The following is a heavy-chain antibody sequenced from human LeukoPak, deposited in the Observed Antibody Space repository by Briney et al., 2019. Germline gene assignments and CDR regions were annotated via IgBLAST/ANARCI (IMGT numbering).Heavy chain of an antibody. CDR1: GFTFSSYW. V-gene: IGHV3-74*01. J-gene: IGHJ4*02. CDR3: ARSPRDCNSPSCYSNY. CDR2: IASDGSST. Sequence: GGSLRLSCAASGFTFSSYWMNWVRQAPGKGLVWVSRIASDGSSTTYADSVKGRFSISRDNAKNTLYLQMNSLRVEDTAVYYCARSPRDCNSPSCYSNYWGQGTLVTVSS. D-gene: IGHD2-2*02.